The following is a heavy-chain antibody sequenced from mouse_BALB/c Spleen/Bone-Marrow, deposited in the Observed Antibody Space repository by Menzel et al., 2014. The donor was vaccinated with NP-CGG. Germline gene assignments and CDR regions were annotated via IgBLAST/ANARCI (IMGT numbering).Heavy chain of an antibody. J-gene: IGHJ2*01. Sequence: QVQLQQSGAELVKPGASVKMSCKASGYTFTSYNMHWVKQTPGQGLEWIGAIYPGNGDTSYNQKFKGKATLTADKSPSTAYMQLSSLTSEDSAVYYCASPPDYWGQGTTLTVSS. CDR3: ASPPDY. CDR1: GYTFTSYN. V-gene: IGHV1-12*01. CDR2: IYPGNGDT.